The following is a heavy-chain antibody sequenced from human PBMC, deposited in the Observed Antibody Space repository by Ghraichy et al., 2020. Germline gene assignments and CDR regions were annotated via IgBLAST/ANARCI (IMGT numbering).Heavy chain of an antibody. CDR1: GFTVSSNY. V-gene: IGHV3-66*02. Sequence: GSLRLSCAASGFTVSSNYMSWVRQAPGKGLEWVSVIFGGGSTYYADSVKGRFTISRDNSKNTVYLQINSLRAEDTAVYYCARGGIAAAGVTYYFDYWGQGTLVTVSS. CDR3: ARGGIAAAGVTYYFDY. J-gene: IGHJ4*02. D-gene: IGHD6-13*01. CDR2: IFGGGST.